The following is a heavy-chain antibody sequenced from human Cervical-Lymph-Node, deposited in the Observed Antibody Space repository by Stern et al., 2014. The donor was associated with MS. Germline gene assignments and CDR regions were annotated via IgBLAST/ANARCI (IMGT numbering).Heavy chain of an antibody. J-gene: IGHJ3*02. Sequence: VQLVESGGGAVQPGKSLRLSCAASRFPFNSYGMHWVRQSPGQGLEWVSLISSDGSQEYYADSVKGRFTISRDNSKNTLSLQMNSLTLEDTAVYYCASSTLTDAFDIWGQGTLVSVSS. CDR2: ISSDGSQE. CDR3: ASSTLTDAFDI. CDR1: RFPFNSYG. D-gene: IGHD4-11*01. V-gene: IGHV3-30*03.